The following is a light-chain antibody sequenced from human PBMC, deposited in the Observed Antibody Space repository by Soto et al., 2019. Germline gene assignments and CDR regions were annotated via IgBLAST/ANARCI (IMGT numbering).Light chain of an antibody. J-gene: IGKJ5*01. CDR1: QSLLHSNGNKY. Sequence: DIVMTQSPLSLPVTPGEPASISCRSSQSLLHSNGNKYLVWYLQKPGQSPQLLIYLGSNRASGVPDRFSGSGSDTDFTLKISRVEAEDVGVYYCMQALQTPITFGHGTRLEIK. CDR2: LGS. CDR3: MQALQTPIT. V-gene: IGKV2-28*01.